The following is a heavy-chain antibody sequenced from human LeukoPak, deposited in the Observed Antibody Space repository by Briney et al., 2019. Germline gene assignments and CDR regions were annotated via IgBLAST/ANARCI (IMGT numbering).Heavy chain of an antibody. J-gene: IGHJ3*02. V-gene: IGHV3-21*01. Sequence: GGSLRLSCAASRFSFMTYNMNWVRQAPGKGLEWLSFISTSSNDIYYADSVKGRFTISRDNAKNSLFLHMNSLRVEDTAMYYCAREGITVGAFDIWGQGTMVTVSP. CDR1: RFSFMTYN. CDR2: ISTSSNDI. D-gene: IGHD1-14*01. CDR3: AREGITVGAFDI.